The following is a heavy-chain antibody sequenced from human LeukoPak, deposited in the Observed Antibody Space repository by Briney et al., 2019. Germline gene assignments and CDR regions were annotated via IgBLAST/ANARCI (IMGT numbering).Heavy chain of an antibody. CDR2: FDPEDGET. CDR1: GYTLTELS. CDR3: AATYYDFWSGYQRPFDP. Sequence: ASVKVSCKVSGYTLTELSMHWVRQAPGKGLEWMGGFDPEDGETIYAQKFQGRVTMTEDTSTDTAYMELSSLRSEDTAVYYCAATYYDFWSGYQRPFDPWGQGTLVPASS. V-gene: IGHV1-24*01. D-gene: IGHD3-3*01. J-gene: IGHJ5*02.